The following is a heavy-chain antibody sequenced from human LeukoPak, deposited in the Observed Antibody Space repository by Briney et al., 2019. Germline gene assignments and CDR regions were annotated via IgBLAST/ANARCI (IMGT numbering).Heavy chain of an antibody. CDR3: ARIRCGQTEHRCYNC. CDR2: IAPSGYT. CDR1: GVSITSYH. V-gene: IGHV4-34*10. J-gene: IGHJ4*02. D-gene: IGHD3-10*01. Sequence: PSETLSLTCGVHGVSITSYHWSWIRQSPREALEWIGEIAPSGYTIYNPSLKSRVTMSVDTAKNQLSLSLTSLTAADTAIYYCARIRCGQTEHRCYNCWGRGALVTVSS.